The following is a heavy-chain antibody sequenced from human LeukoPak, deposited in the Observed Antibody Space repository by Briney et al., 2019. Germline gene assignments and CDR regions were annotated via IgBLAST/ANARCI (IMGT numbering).Heavy chain of an antibody. J-gene: IGHJ4*01. CDR2: INTDGSGT. CDR3: ARELPREVTLDY. Sequence: GGSLRLSCAVSGFTFISDGMQGVRQAPGKGLAWVSRINTDGSGTAYADSVKGRFTISRDNAKNTLYLQMNSLRAEDTALYYCARELPREVTLDYWGQGTLVTVSS. D-gene: IGHD2-21*02. CDR1: GFTFISDG. V-gene: IGHV3-74*01.